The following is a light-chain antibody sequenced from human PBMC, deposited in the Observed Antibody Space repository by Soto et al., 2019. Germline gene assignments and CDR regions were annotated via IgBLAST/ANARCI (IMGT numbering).Light chain of an antibody. CDR1: QDISKY. V-gene: IGKV1-33*01. CDR2: DAS. Sequence: DIQMTQSPSSLSASVGDRITITCQASQDISKYLNWYQHKPGKAPKLLIYDASNFETGVPSRFSGSGSGTDFTFNISSLQPEDIETYYCQQYDNLPYTFGQGTKVDIK. J-gene: IGKJ2*01. CDR3: QQYDNLPYT.